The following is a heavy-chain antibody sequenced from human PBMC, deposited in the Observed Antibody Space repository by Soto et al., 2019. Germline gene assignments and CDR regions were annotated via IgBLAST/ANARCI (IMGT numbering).Heavy chain of an antibody. CDR2: IYPDESDT. CDR3: ASPTPPLGYFDWPYAFDI. D-gene: IGHD3-9*01. V-gene: IGHV5-51*01. CDR1: GYSFTNYW. Sequence: PGESLKISCKGSGYSFTNYWIGWVRQMPGKGLEWMAIIYPDESDTRYSPSFQGQVTISADKSISTAYLQWSSLKASDTAMYYCASPTPPLGYFDWPYAFDIWGQGTMVTVSS. J-gene: IGHJ3*02.